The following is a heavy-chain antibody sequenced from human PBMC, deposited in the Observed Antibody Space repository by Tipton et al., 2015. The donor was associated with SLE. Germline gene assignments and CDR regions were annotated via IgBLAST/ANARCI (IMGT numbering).Heavy chain of an antibody. Sequence: TLSLTCTLSGGSNSRGTDYWGWIRQPPGKGLEWIGTMYYSGSTYYNPSLESRATISLDTSKNHFSLKLSSVIAADTAVYYCARHDSSSPNRPVDYWGQGTLVTVSS. CDR2: MYYSGST. V-gene: IGHV4-39*01. D-gene: IGHD6-6*01. CDR1: GGSNSRGTDY. J-gene: IGHJ4*02. CDR3: ARHDSSSPNRPVDY.